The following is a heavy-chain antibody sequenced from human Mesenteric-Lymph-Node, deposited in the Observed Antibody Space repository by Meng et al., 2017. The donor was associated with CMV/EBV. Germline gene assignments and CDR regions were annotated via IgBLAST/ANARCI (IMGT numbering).Heavy chain of an antibody. CDR2: IYYSGST. V-gene: IGHV4-31*02. J-gene: IGHJ5*02. Sequence: GYYWSWIRQHPGKGLEWIGYIYYSGSTYYNPSLKSRVTISVDTSKNQFSLKLSSVTAADTAVYYCARDNHRYCSSTSCPSRLGRFDPWGQGTLVTVSS. D-gene: IGHD2-2*01. CDR3: ARDNHRYCSSTSCPSRLGRFDP. CDR1: GYY.